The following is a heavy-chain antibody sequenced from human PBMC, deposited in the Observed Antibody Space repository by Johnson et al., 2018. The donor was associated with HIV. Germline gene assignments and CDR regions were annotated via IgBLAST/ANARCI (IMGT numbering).Heavy chain of an antibody. Sequence: VQLVESGGGLVQPGGSLRLSCAASGFTFSSYTMHWVRQAPGKGLEWVSGINWNGGSTAYGDSVKGRFTISRDNAKNTLYLQMNSLRAEDTAVFYCARDAKVGYGDAFDIWGQGTVVTVSS. V-gene: IGHV3-74*03. CDR2: INWNGGST. J-gene: IGHJ3*02. D-gene: IGHD5-12*01. CDR1: GFTFSSYT. CDR3: ARDAKVGYGDAFDI.